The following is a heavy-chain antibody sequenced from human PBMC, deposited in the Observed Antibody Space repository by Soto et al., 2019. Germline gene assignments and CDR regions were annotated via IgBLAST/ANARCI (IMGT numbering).Heavy chain of an antibody. Sequence: LRLSCAASGFTFSSYGMHWVRQAPGKGLEWVAVISYDGSNKYYADSVKGRFTISRDNSKNTLYLQMNSLRAEDTAVYYCAKDKGRWLQYFDYWGQGTLVTVSS. V-gene: IGHV3-30*18. CDR3: AKDKGRWLQYFDY. CDR1: GFTFSSYG. D-gene: IGHD5-12*01. CDR2: ISYDGSNK. J-gene: IGHJ4*02.